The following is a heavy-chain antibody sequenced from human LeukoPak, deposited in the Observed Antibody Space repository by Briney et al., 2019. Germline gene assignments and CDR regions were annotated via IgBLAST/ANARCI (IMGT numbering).Heavy chain of an antibody. CDR2: ISYDGSNK. CDR1: GFTFSSYA. CDR3: ARETHYYDSSGYYRTSYFDY. D-gene: IGHD3-22*01. J-gene: IGHJ4*02. Sequence: QPGGSLRLSCAASGFTFSSYAMHWVRQAPGKGLEWVAVISYDGSNKYYADSVKGRFTISRDNSKNTLYLQMNSLRAEDTAVYYCARETHYYDSSGYYRTSYFDYWGQGTLVTVSS. V-gene: IGHV3-30-3*01.